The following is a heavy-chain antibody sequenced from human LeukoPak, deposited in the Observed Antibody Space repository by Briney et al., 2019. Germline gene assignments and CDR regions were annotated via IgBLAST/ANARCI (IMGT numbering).Heavy chain of an antibody. CDR2: IRYDGSNK. Sequence: GGSLRLSCAASGFTFSSYGMHWVRQAPGKGLEWVAFIRYDGSNKYYADSMKGRFTISRDNSKNTLYLQMNSLRAEDTAVYYCAKGSWFDPWGQGTLVTVSS. CDR3: AKGSWFDP. V-gene: IGHV3-30*02. CDR1: GFTFSSYG. J-gene: IGHJ5*02.